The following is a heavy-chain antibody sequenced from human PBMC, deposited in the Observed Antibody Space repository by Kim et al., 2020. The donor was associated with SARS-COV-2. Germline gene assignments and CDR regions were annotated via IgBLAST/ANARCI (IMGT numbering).Heavy chain of an antibody. V-gene: IGHV1-69*13. CDR1: GGSFSTYS. D-gene: IGHD1-1*01. CDR2: IIPLFGTT. CDR3: ARSLVELERLSAFDI. Sequence: SVKVSCKTSGGSFSTYSMNWVRQAPGQGLEWMGAIIPLFGTTDYTQKFQGRIIITANESTSTSFLELSSLGSDDTALYYCARSLVELERLSAFDIWGQGTVVTVSS. J-gene: IGHJ3*02.